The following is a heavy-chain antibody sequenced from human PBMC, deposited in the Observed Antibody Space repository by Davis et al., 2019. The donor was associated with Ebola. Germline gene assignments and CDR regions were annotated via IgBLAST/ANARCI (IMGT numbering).Heavy chain of an antibody. J-gene: IGHJ4*02. V-gene: IGHV3-33*01. D-gene: IGHD2-2*01. CDR3: AREGGVVVPGFDY. CDR2: IWYDGSNK. CDR1: GFTFSSYG. Sequence: GGSLRLSCAASGFTFSSYGMHWVRQAPGKGLEWVAVIWYDGSNKYYADSVKGRFTISRDNSKNTLYLQMNSLRAEDTAVYYCAREGGVVVPGFDYWGQGTLVTVSS.